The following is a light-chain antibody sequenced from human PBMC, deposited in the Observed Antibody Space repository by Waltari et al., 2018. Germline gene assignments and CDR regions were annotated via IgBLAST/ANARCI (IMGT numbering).Light chain of an antibody. J-gene: IGLJ2*01. CDR3: LSPDSSGTYVV. Sequence: SYELTQPPSVSVSPGQTASITCSGHAFPTKYAYWYHQKSGQAPVLVIFEDSKRPSGIPERICGSSSGTMATLTLSGAQLEDEGDYYCLSPDSSGTYVVFGGGTKLTVL. CDR2: EDS. CDR1: AFPTKY. V-gene: IGLV3-10*01.